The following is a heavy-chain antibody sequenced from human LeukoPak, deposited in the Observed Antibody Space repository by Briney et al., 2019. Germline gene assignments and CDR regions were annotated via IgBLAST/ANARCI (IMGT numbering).Heavy chain of an antibody. CDR3: ARGGGYDPFDL. D-gene: IGHD5-12*01. J-gene: IGHJ5*02. Sequence: PGGSLRLSCVASGFTFIPYSMNWVRQAPGKGLEWVSLITGAGDSSFYADSVKGRFTLSRDNANNSLSLQLDSLRAEDAAVYYCARGGGYDPFDLWGQGTLVTVSS. V-gene: IGHV3-21*01. CDR2: ITGAGDSS. CDR1: GFTFIPYS.